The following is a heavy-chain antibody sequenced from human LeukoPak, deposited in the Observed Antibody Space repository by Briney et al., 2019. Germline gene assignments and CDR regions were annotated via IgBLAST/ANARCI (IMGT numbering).Heavy chain of an antibody. CDR2: INIDGSTT. Sequence: GGSLRLSCAASGFTLSTSWMHWVRHTPGKGLVWVSRINIDGSTTTYADSVKGRFTISRDNAKNALYLQMNSLRAEDTAVYYCASNVFASGSVWGQGTLVTVSS. CDR1: GFTLSTSW. CDR3: ASNVFASGSV. V-gene: IGHV3-74*01. D-gene: IGHD3-10*01. J-gene: IGHJ1*01.